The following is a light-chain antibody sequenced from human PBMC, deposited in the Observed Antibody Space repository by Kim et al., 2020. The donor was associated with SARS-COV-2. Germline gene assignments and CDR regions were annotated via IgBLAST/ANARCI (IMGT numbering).Light chain of an antibody. CDR2: DVT. Sequence: QSALTQPASVSGSPGQSITISCTGTSGDVGGYGFVSWYQQHPGKAPKLMIYDVTKRPSGVSSRLSGSKSGNTASLTISGLQADDEAYYHCSSYTDCTTPHVLFGGGTQLTVL. CDR1: SGDVGGYGF. V-gene: IGLV2-14*03. J-gene: IGLJ2*01. CDR3: SSYTDCTTPHVL.